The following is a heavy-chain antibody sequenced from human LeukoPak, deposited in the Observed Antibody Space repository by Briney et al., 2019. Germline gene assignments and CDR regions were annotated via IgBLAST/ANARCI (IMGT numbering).Heavy chain of an antibody. J-gene: IGHJ4*02. CDR1: GFTFNSYE. V-gene: IGHV3-48*03. CDR3: ARESREMATLIDY. CDR2: ISSSGSSK. D-gene: IGHD5-24*01. Sequence: PGGSLILSFAVSGFTFNSYEMNWVRQAPGKGLEWISYISSSGSSKYYADSVRGRFTISRDNAKNSLFLEMNSLRAEDTAVYHCARESREMATLIDYWGQGTLVTVSS.